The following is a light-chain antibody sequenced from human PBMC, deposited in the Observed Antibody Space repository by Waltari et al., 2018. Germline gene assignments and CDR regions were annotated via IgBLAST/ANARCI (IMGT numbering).Light chain of an antibody. CDR2: AAS. V-gene: IGKV1-39*01. CDR1: QSISSY. J-gene: IGKJ2*01. CDR3: QQSYSTPT. Sequence: DLQMTPSPSSLSASVGHRVTITCLPNQSISSYLNWYQQNPGKAPKLLIYAASSLQSGVPSRFSGSGSGTDFTLTISSLQPEDFATYYCQQSYSTPTFGQGTKLEIK.